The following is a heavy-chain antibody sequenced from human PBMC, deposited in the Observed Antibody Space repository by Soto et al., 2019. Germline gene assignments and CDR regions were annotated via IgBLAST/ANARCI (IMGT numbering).Heavy chain of an antibody. CDR2: IYHSGST. CDR3: ARAIDTAMVTYYFDY. J-gene: IGHJ4*02. V-gene: IGHV4-30-2*01. Sequence: SETLSLTCAVSGGSISSGGYSWSWIRQPPGEGLEWIGYIYHSGSTYYNPSLKSRVTISVDRSKNQFSLKLSSVTAADTAVYYCARAIDTAMVTYYFDYWGQGTLVTVSS. D-gene: IGHD5-18*01. CDR1: GGSISSGGYS.